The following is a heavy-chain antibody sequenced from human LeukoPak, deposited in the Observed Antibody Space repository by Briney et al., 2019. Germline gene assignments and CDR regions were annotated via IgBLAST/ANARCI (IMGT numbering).Heavy chain of an antibody. V-gene: IGHV1-24*01. J-gene: IGHJ4*02. CDR3: ATNYPHCSSTSCTAFDY. Sequence: GASVKVSFKVSGYTLTELSMHWVRQAPGKGLEWMGGFDPEDGETIYAQKFQGRVTMTEDTSTDTAYMELSSLRSEDTAVYYCATNYPHCSSTSCTAFDYWGQGTLVTVSS. CDR2: FDPEDGET. D-gene: IGHD2-2*01. CDR1: GYTLTELS.